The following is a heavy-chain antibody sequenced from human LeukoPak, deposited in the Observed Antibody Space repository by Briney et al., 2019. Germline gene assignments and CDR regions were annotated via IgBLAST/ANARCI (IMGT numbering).Heavy chain of an antibody. D-gene: IGHD6-19*01. Sequence: GGAPLLSCAAPGFTFISYSISGVRPAPGKGVEWVSAISGSGGSTYYADSVKGRFTISRDNSKNTLYLQMNSLRAEDTAVYYCANYVYSSGLDYWGQGTLVTVSS. CDR2: ISGSGGST. J-gene: IGHJ4*02. CDR3: ANYVYSSGLDY. V-gene: IGHV3-23*01. CDR1: GFTFISYS.